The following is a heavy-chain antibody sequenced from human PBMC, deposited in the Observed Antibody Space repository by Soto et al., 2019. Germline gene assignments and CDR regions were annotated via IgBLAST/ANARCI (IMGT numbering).Heavy chain of an antibody. CDR3: AKGWDVKYFDH. CDR2: IFSSGRS. CDR1: GASLLSSY. D-gene: IGHD1-26*01. V-gene: IGHV4-4*07. Sequence: VQLQESGPGLVKPSETLSLSCDVSGASLLSSYWSWVRQPAGKGLEWIGHIFSSGRSSYNPSLKSRVTMSIDMPNNNFSLNLKSVTAADTAVYYCAKGWDVKYFDHWGQGARVTVSS. J-gene: IGHJ4*02.